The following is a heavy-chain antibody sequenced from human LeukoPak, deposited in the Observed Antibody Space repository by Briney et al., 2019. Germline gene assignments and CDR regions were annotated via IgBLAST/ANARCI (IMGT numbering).Heavy chain of an antibody. CDR1: GYTFTSYD. Sequence: ASVKVSCKASGYTFTSYDINWVRQATGQGLEWMGWMNPNSGNTGYAQKFQGRVTITRNTSISTAYMELSSLRSEDTAVYYCARGSYYDFWSGYPAYFDYWGQGTLVTVSS. CDR3: ARGSYYDFWSGYPAYFDY. D-gene: IGHD3-3*01. CDR2: MNPNSGNT. V-gene: IGHV1-8*03. J-gene: IGHJ4*02.